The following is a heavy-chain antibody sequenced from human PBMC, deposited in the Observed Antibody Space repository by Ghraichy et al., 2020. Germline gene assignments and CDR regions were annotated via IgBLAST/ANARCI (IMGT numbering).Heavy chain of an antibody. J-gene: IGHJ4*02. Sequence: GGSLRLSCAASGFTFSDYAMSWVRQAPGKGLEWVSSIGGSGDNTHYADSVKGRFTISRDNSKHTLYLQMNSLRAEDTAVYFCAKQEYKWNYGCYEVWGQGTLVTVSS. CDR3: AKQEYKWNYGCYEV. D-gene: IGHD1-1*01. CDR2: IGGSGDNT. V-gene: IGHV3-23*01. CDR1: GFTFSDYA.